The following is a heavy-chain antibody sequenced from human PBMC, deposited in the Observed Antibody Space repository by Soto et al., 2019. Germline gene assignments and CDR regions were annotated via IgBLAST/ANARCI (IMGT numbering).Heavy chain of an antibody. CDR1: GDSVSSNSAA. J-gene: IGHJ4*02. Sequence: KQSQTLSLTCAISGDSVSSNSAAWNWIRQSPSRGLEWLGRTYYRSKWYNDYAVSVKRRITINPDTSNNQFSLQLNSVTPEDTAVYYCARDRMGGYCSGGSCYESYYFDYWGQGTLVTVSS. CDR2: TYYRSKWYN. CDR3: ARDRMGGYCSGGSCYESYYFDY. V-gene: IGHV6-1*01. D-gene: IGHD2-15*01.